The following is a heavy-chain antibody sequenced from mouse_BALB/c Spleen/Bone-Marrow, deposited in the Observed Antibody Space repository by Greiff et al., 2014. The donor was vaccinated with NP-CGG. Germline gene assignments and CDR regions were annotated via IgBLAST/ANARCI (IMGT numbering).Heavy chain of an antibody. CDR2: IRNKANGYTT. D-gene: IGHD2-3*01. V-gene: IGHV7-3*02. CDR1: GFTFTDYY. Sequence: EVKLEESGGGLVQPGGSLRLSCATSGFTFTDYYMSWVRQPPGKAFEWLGFIRNKANGYTTEYSASVKGRFTISRDNSQSILYLQMNTLRAEDSATYYCARDRGLLRFDYWGQGTTLTVSS. J-gene: IGHJ2*01. CDR3: ARDRGLLRFDY.